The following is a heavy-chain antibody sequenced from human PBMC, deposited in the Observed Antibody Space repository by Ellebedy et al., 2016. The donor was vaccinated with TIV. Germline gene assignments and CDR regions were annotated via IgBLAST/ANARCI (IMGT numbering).Heavy chain of an antibody. CDR2: IYYSGNT. Sequence: MPGGSLRLSCTVSGDSVRSSDYFWGWIRQPPGKGLEWIANIYYSGNTYYNPSLLGRGTISIDASRNQFSLSLTFVTAADTAVYYCARGLRYFRGSGPGFGPWGQGILVTVSS. CDR1: GDSVRSSDYF. J-gene: IGHJ5*02. D-gene: IGHD3-10*01. V-gene: IGHV4-39*07. CDR3: ARGLRYFRGSGPGFGP.